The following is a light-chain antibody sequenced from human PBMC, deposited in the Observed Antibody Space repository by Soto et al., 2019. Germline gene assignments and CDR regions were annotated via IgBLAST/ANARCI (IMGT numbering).Light chain of an antibody. CDR1: SSNIGAGYD. CDR3: QSYDSSLSGNV. CDR2: GNS. V-gene: IGLV1-40*01. Sequence: QCVLTQPPSVSGAPLQRVTISCTGSSSNIGAGYDVHWYQQLPGTAPKLLIYGNSNRPSGVPDRFSGSKSGTSASLAITGLQAEDEADYYCQSYDSSLSGNVFGTGTKVTVL. J-gene: IGLJ1*01.